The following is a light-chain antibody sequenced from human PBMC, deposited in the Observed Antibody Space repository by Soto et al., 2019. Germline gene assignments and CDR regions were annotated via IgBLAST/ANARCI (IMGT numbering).Light chain of an antibody. V-gene: IGKV1-39*01. CDR1: QSISSY. CDR2: AAS. J-gene: IGKJ1*01. CDR3: QQSYTTPRT. Sequence: DIQMTQSPSSLSASVGDRVTITCRASQSISSYLNWYQQKPGKAPNLLIYAASSLQGGAPSRFSGSGSGTDFTLTISSLQPEDFATYYCQQSYTTPRTFGQGTKVEVK.